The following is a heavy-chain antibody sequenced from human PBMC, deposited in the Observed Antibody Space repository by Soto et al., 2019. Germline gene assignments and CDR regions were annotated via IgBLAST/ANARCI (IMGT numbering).Heavy chain of an antibody. CDR1: GGTFAGFI. D-gene: IGHD6-19*01. J-gene: IGHJ6*02. V-gene: IGHV1-69*01. CDR2: IVPMFGTP. Sequence: QVQLVQSGAEVKEPGSSVKVSCKASGGTFAGFIMNWVRQTPGQGLEWMGGIVPMFGTPTYAERFKGTVTISETGSTSTAYMELTSLRAEDTAVYYCARNGYYSSSLSQYSGMDVWGQGTTVTVS. CDR3: ARNGYYSSSLSQYSGMDV.